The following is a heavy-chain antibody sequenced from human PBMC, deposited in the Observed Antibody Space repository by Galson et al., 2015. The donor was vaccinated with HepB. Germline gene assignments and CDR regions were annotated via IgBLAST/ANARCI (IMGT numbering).Heavy chain of an antibody. CDR2: ISYDGSKK. CDR1: GFTFSNYG. V-gene: IGHV3-30*18. CDR3: AKEGYGDYGYYCYMDV. J-gene: IGHJ6*03. D-gene: IGHD4-17*01. Sequence: SLRLSCAASGFTFSNYGMHWVRQAPGKGLEWVAGISYDGSKKYYADSVKGRITISRDNSNNTVYLQMNSLRGEDTAAYYCAKEGYGDYGYYCYMDVWGRGTTVTVSS.